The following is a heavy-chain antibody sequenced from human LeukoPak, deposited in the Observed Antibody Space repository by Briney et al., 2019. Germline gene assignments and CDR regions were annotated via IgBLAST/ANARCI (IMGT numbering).Heavy chain of an antibody. CDR2: ISWNSGSI. D-gene: IGHD2-2*01. Sequence: GRSLRLSCAASGFTFDDHAMHWVRQAPGKGLEWVSGISWNSGSIGYADSVKGRFTISRDNAKNSLYLQMNSLRAEDTALYYCAKATGGYCSSTSCRTDFDYWGQGTLVTVSS. CDR1: GFTFDDHA. CDR3: AKATGGYCSSTSCRTDFDY. J-gene: IGHJ4*02. V-gene: IGHV3-9*01.